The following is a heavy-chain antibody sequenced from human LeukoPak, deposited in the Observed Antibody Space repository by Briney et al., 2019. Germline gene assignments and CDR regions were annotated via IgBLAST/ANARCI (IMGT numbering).Heavy chain of an antibody. CDR2: ISGYNGDT. CDR3: ARGASGWYYSVDY. D-gene: IGHD6-19*01. J-gene: IGHJ4*02. CDR1: GYTFTSYG. Sequence: GASVKVSCKASGYTFTSYGISWVRQALGQGLEWMGYISGYNGDTHYAQKLQGRVTMTTDTSTSIAYMELRSLRSDDTAVYYCARGASGWYYSVDYWGQGTLVTVSS. V-gene: IGHV1-18*01.